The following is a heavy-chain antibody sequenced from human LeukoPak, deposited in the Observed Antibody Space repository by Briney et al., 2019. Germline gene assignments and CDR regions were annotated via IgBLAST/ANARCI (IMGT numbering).Heavy chain of an antibody. J-gene: IGHJ4*02. D-gene: IGHD3-22*01. CDR2: ISAYNGNT. Sequence: GASVKVSCKASGYTFTSYGITWVRQAPGQGLEWMGWISAYNGNTNYAQNLQGRVTMTRDTSTSTVYMELSSLRSEDTAVYYCARDHQGYYDSSGYSKLGDYWGQGTLVTVSS. V-gene: IGHV1-18*01. CDR3: ARDHQGYYDSSGYSKLGDY. CDR1: GYTFTSYG.